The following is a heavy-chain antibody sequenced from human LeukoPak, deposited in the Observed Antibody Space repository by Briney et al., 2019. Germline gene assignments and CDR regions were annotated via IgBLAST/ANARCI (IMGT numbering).Heavy chain of an antibody. CDR2: IWYDGSNK. J-gene: IGHJ4*02. CDR3: AKDERGYSYGLIDY. D-gene: IGHD5-18*01. Sequence: PGRSLSLSCAASGFTFSSYGMHWVRQAPGKGLEWVAVIWYDGSNKYYADSVKGRFTISRDNSKNTLYLQMNSLRAEDTAVYYCAKDERGYSYGLIDYWGQGTLVTVSS. CDR1: GFTFSSYG. V-gene: IGHV3-33*06.